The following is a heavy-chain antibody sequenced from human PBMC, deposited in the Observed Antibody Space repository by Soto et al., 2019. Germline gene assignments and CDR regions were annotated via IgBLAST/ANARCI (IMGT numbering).Heavy chain of an antibody. D-gene: IGHD2-15*01. J-gene: IGHJ6*02. CDR1: GFTFSSYG. V-gene: IGHV3-30*18. CDR3: AKDFAVGLGYCSGGSCYDFPHYYYYYGMDV. CDR2: ISYDGSNK. Sequence: QVQLVESGGGVVQPGRSLRLSCAASGFTFSSYGMHWVRQAPGKGLEWVAVISYDGSNKYYADSVKGRFTISRDNSKNTLYLQMNSLRAEDTAVYYCAKDFAVGLGYCSGGSCYDFPHYYYYYGMDVWGQGTTVTVSS.